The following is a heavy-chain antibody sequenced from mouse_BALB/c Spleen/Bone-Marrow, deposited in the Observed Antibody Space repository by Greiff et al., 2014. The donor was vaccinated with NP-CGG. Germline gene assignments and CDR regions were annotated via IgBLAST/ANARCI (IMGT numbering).Heavy chain of an antibody. J-gene: IGHJ4*01. CDR3: ARSLSRYAMDY. CDR1: GYTFTSYY. V-gene: IGHV1S56*01. D-gene: IGHD6-2*01. CDR2: IYPGNVNT. Sequence: QVQLQQSGPELVKPGASVRISCKASGYTFTSYYIHWVKQRPGQGLEWIGWIYPGNVNTKYNEKFKGKATLTADKSSSTAYMQPSSLASEDSAVYFCARSLSRYAMDYWGQGTSVTVSS.